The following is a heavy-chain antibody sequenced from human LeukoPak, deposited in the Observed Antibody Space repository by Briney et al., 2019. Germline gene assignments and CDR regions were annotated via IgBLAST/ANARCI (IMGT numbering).Heavy chain of an antibody. CDR3: ARGYSIAAAGFSDD. CDR2: IYYTGST. J-gene: IGHJ4*02. D-gene: IGHD6-13*01. Sequence: SETLSLTCTLSSGPIYSYYWNWIRQPPGKALEWIGFIYYTGSTNYNPSLKSRVTISVDTSKNQFSLKLSSVTAADTAVYYCARGYSIAAAGFSDDWGQGTLVTVSS. CDR1: SGPIYSYY. V-gene: IGHV4-59*01.